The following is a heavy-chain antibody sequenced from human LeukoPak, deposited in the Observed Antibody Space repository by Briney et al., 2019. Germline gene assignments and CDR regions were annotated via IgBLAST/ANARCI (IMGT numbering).Heavy chain of an antibody. J-gene: IGHJ4*02. Sequence: PSETLSLTCAVYIDSFSNYHWNWIRQTPAKGMEWIGEVNESGGTNISPSLRSRVTISVDTSKNQFSLKLSSVTAADTAVYYCARVSGRTHEIDYWGQGTLVTVSS. CDR1: IDSFSNYH. CDR2: VNESGGT. V-gene: IGHV4-34*01. D-gene: IGHD3-10*01. CDR3: ARVSGRTHEIDY.